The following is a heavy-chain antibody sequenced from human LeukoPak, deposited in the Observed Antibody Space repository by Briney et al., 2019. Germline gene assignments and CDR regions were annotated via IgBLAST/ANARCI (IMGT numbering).Heavy chain of an antibody. J-gene: IGHJ6*02. CDR1: GLSLNTAGVG. CDR3: AKAGYGSGSYLRYYYYGMDV. D-gene: IGHD3-10*01. CDR2: IYGDDDK. V-gene: IGHV2-5*02. Sequence: SGPTLVKPTQTLTLTCTLSGLSLNTAGVGVGWIRQPPGKALEWLAPIYGDDDKRYNPSLKTRLTITKDTSKNQVVLTVTNMDPVDTATYYCAKAGYGSGSYLRYYYYGMDVWGQGTTVTVSS.